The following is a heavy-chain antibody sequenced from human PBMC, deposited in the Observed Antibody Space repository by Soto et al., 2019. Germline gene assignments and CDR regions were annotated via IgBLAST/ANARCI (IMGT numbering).Heavy chain of an antibody. CDR3: AKDISTYSGGYTYYFDY. CDR1: EFTFSKFA. V-gene: IGHV3-30*18. CDR2: ISNDGRKT. D-gene: IGHD1-26*01. J-gene: IGHJ4*02. Sequence: QVQLVESGGGVVQPGRSLRLSCAASEFTFSKFAIHWVRQAPGKGLEWVAVISNDGRKTYYIDSVKGRFTISRDNSNNMLFLQMNSLRLEDTAVYYCAKDISTYSGGYTYYFDYWGQGTLVTVSS.